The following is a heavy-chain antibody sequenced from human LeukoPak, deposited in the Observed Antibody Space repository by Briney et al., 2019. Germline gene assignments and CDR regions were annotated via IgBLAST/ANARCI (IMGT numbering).Heavy chain of an antibody. D-gene: IGHD2-15*01. J-gene: IGHJ4*02. Sequence: GGSLRLSCAASGFTFSSYGMHWVRQAPGKGLEWVAFIRLDGSNKYYADSVRGRFTISRDNSKNTLYLQMNSLRAEDTAVYYCAKDALGYCSGGSCYCDYWGQGTLVTVSS. V-gene: IGHV3-30*02. CDR2: IRLDGSNK. CDR3: AKDALGYCSGGSCYCDY. CDR1: GFTFSSYG.